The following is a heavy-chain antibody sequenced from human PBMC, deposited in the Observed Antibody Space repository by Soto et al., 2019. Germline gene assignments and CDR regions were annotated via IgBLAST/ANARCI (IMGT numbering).Heavy chain of an antibody. Sequence: PGGSLRLSCAASGFTFSSYAMSWVRQAPGKGLEWVSAISGSGGSTYYADSVKGRFTICRDNSKNTLYLQMNSLRAEDTAVYYCAKAIDSGIAPVYFFDWGQGTLVTVSS. CDR3: AKAIDSGIAPVYFFD. CDR1: GFTFSSYA. D-gene: IGHD3-9*01. CDR2: ISGSGGST. V-gene: IGHV3-23*01. J-gene: IGHJ4*02.